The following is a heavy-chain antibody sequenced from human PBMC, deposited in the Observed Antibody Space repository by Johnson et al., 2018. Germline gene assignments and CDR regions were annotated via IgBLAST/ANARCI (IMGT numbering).Heavy chain of an antibody. CDR2: ISSSSSYI. CDR1: GFTFSSYS. D-gene: IGHD6-6*01. Sequence: VQLVESGGGLVKPGGSLRLSCAASGFTFSSYSMNWVRQAPGKGLEWVSSISSSSSYIYYADSVKGRFTISRDNAKNSLYLQMNSLRAEDTAVYYGARGSIAYYCGMDVWGQGTTVTVSS. V-gene: IGHV3-21*01. CDR3: ARGSIAYYCGMDV. J-gene: IGHJ6*02.